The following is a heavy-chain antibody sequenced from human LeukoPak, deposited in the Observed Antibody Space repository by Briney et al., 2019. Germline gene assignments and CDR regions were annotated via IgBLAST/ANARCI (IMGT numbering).Heavy chain of an antibody. D-gene: IGHD2-8*01. CDR2: MNPNSGNT. CDR1: GCTFTSYD. J-gene: IGHJ5*02. Sequence: ASVKVSCKASGCTFTSYDINWVRQATGQGLEWMGWMNPNSGNTGYAQKFQGRVTMTRDTSISTAYMELSSLRSEDTAVYYCARGRPQWWAEFDPWGQGTLVTVSS. CDR3: ARGRPQWWAEFDP. V-gene: IGHV1-8*01.